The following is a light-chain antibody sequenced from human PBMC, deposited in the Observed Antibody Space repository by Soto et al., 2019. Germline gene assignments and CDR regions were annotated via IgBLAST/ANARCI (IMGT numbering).Light chain of an antibody. CDR2: AAS. CDR3: QQCYSAPRT. J-gene: IGKJ3*01. V-gene: IGKV1-39*01. Sequence: DIQMTQSPSSLSASVGDRVTITCRASQNINTYLNWYQQKPGKTPNLLIFAASSLQSGVPLRFSGSGSGTDFTLTISSLQPEDFATYYCQQCYSAPRTFGPGTKVDVK. CDR1: QNINTY.